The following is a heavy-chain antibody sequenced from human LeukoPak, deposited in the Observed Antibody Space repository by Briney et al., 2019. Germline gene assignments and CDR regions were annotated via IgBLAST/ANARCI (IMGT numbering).Heavy chain of an antibody. CDR3: AKFYYGDRKNADY. CDR2: ISGSGGST. J-gene: IGHJ4*02. Sequence: GGSLRLSCAASGFTFSSYAMSWVRQAPGKGLEWASAISGSGGSTYYADSVKGQFTISRDNSKNTLYLQMNSLRAEDTAVYYCAKFYYGDRKNADYWGQGTLVTVSS. D-gene: IGHD4-17*01. V-gene: IGHV3-23*01. CDR1: GFTFSSYA.